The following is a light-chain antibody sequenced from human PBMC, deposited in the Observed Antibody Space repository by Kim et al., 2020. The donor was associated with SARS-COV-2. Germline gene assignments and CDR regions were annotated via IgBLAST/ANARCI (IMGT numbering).Light chain of an antibody. V-gene: IGKV3-20*01. CDR1: QSVSSSY. CDR3: QQYGSSPPWT. J-gene: IGKJ1*01. CDR2: GAS. Sequence: PGERATLSCRASQSVSSSYLAWYQQKPGQAPRLLIYGASSRATGIPDRFSGSGSGTDFTLTISRLEPEDFAVYYCQQYGSSPPWTFGQGTKVDIK.